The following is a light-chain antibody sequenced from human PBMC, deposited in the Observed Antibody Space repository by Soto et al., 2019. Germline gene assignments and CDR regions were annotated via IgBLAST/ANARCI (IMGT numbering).Light chain of an antibody. CDR1: SSNIGARYD. CDR2: GDN. CDR3: QSYDSSLNRV. Sequence: QSALTQPPSVSGAPGQRITISCTGSSSNIGARYDVHWYRQLPGTAPKLLLYGDNNRPSGVPDRFSGSRSGASASLAITGLQADDEADYFCQSYDSSLNRVFGTGTKLTVL. J-gene: IGLJ1*01. V-gene: IGLV1-40*01.